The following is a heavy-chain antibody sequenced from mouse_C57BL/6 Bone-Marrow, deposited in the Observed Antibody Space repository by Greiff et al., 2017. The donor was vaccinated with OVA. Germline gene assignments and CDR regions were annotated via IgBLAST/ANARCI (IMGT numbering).Heavy chain of an antibody. V-gene: IGHV5-16*01. J-gene: IGHJ3*01. CDR1: GFTFSDYY. CDR2: INYDGSST. Sequence: EVNLVESEGGLVQPGSSMKLSCTASGFTFSDYYMAWVRQVPEKGLEWVANINYDGSSTYYLDSLKSRFIISRDNAKNILYLQMSSLKSEDTATYYCARGYHRFAYWGQGTLVTVSA. CDR3: ARGYHRFAY. D-gene: IGHD2-12*01.